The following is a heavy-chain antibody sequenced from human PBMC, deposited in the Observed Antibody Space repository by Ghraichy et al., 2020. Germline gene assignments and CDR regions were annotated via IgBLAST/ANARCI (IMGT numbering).Heavy chain of an antibody. V-gene: IGHV2-5*02. CDR1: GFSLSTSGVG. CDR2: IFWDDNK. Sequence: SGPTLVKPAQTLTLTCTFSGFSLSTSGVGVGWIRQPPGKALEWLALIFWDDNKRYSPSLKSRLTITKDTSKNQVVLTMTNMDPVDTATYYCAHSRDWLGFYSPSGYYNSGFDYWGQGTLVTVSS. D-gene: IGHD3-22*01. J-gene: IGHJ4*02. CDR3: AHSRDWLGFYSPSGYYNSGFDY.